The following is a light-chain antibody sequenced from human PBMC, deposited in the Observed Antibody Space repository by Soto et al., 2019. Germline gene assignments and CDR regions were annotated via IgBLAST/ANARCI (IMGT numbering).Light chain of an antibody. J-gene: IGLJ3*02. Sequence: QSVLTQPASVSGSPGQSITISCTGTSGDVGAYNSVSWYQQHPGKAPKLMIYEVSHRPSGVSNRFSGSKSGNTASLTISALQAEDEADYFCHSYDRSLSGSVFGGGTKVTVL. CDR3: HSYDRSLSGSV. CDR2: EVS. CDR1: SGDVGAYNS. V-gene: IGLV2-14*01.